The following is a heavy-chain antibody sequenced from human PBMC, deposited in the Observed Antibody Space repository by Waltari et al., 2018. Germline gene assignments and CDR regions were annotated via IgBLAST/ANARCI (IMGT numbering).Heavy chain of an antibody. D-gene: IGHD3-10*01. CDR1: GYSFTDDY. CDR2: INPKNGGT. J-gene: IGHJ4*02. V-gene: IGHV1-2*02. CDR3: ARGGSFIDFDY. Sequence: QVQLVQSGAEVTKPGASAKVSCEASGYSFTDDYIHWVRQAPGQGLEWMGWINPKNGGTNFAQRFQGRVTMTRDTSINTAYLDLVSLTYDDTAFYYCARGGSFIDFDYWGQGTLVSVSS.